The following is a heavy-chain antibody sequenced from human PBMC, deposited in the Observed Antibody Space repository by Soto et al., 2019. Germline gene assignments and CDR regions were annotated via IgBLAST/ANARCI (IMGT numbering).Heavy chain of an antibody. D-gene: IGHD2-15*01. J-gene: IGHJ6*02. CDR1: GYSFTSYW. Sequence: GESLKISCKGSGYSFTSYWISWVRQMPGKGLEWMGRIDPSDSYTNYSPSFQGHVTISADKSISTAYLQLSSLKASDIAMYYCARHGYCIGVSCSYHYGMDVWCPGT. CDR3: ARHGYCIGVSCSYHYGMDV. CDR2: IDPSDSYT. V-gene: IGHV5-10-1*01.